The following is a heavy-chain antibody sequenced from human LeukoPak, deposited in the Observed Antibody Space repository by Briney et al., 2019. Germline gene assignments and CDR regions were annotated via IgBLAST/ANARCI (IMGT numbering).Heavy chain of an antibody. J-gene: IGHJ3*02. CDR3: ARPAGSDRGAFDI. Sequence: GGSLRLSCEASGFPFSSSAMHWIRQAPGKGLEWVAVISYHGTNKYYADSVRGRFPISRDNSKNTLYLQMNSLRADDSAVYYCARPAGSDRGAFDIWGQGTMVTVSS. CDR1: GFPFSSSA. D-gene: IGHD2-21*02. V-gene: IGHV3-30-3*01. CDR2: ISYHGTNK.